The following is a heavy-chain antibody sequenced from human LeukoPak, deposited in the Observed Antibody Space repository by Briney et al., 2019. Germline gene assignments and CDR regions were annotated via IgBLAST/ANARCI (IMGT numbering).Heavy chain of an antibody. CDR3: ARVRGPTVYTYYLDV. D-gene: IGHD1-14*01. Sequence: GGSLRLSCAASGFTFYSHGMIWVRQAPGKGLEWVSYISPDSATIYNADSVKGRFTISRDHAKNSLYLQMISLRAEDTALYSCARVRGPTVYTYYLDVWGKGTTVTVSS. V-gene: IGHV3-48*04. J-gene: IGHJ6*03. CDR1: GFTFYSHG. CDR2: ISPDSATI.